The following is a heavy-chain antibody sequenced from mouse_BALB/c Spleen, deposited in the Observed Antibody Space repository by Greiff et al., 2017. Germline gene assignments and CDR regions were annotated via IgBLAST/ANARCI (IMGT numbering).Heavy chain of an antibody. Sequence: EVKLQESGGGLVQPGGSRKLSCAASGFTFSSFGMHWVRQAPEKGLEWVAYISSGSSTIYYADTVKGRFTISRDNPKNTLFLQMTSLRSEDTAMYYCARWDLSFAYWGQGTLVTVSA. J-gene: IGHJ3*01. CDR3: ARWDLSFAY. CDR1: GFTFSSFG. CDR2: ISSGSSTI. D-gene: IGHD1-1*01. V-gene: IGHV5-17*02.